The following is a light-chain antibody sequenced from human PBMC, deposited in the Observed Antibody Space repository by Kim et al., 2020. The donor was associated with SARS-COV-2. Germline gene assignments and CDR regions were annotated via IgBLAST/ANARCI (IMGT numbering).Light chain of an antibody. CDR2: GDS. CDR3: QQYSSSPAT. J-gene: IGKJ1*01. Sequence: STRERATLSCRASQSVRSNYLAWYQQKPGQAPRLLIYGDSGRATGNPDRFSGSGSGTDFTLTITRLEPEDFAVYYCQQYSSSPATFGQGTKVDIK. CDR1: QSVRSNY. V-gene: IGKV3-20*01.